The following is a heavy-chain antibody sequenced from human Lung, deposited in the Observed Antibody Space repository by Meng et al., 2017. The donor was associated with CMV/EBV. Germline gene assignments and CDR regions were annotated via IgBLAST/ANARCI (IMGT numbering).Heavy chain of an antibody. CDR1: GFTFSTYA. CDR3: AREGVYFDY. J-gene: IGHJ4*02. D-gene: IGHD3-16*01. V-gene: IGHV3-30-3*01. CDR2: ISFDGSSK. Sequence: SCSASGFTFSTYAMHWVRQAPGKGLEWVALISFDGSSKYFADSVKGRFTISRDSSKNTLNLQMNTLRTEDTAIYFCAREGVYFDYWGQGTLVTVAS.